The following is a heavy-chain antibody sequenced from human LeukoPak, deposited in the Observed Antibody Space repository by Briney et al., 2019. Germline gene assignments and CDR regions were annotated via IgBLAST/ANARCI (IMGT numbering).Heavy chain of an antibody. Sequence: PSETLSLTCTVSGGSISSYYWSWIRQPPGKGLEWIGYIYDSGSTNYNPSLKSRVTISVDTSKNQFSLKLSSVTAADTAVYYCARRGYSTQDAFDIWGQGTMVTVSS. D-gene: IGHD4-11*01. CDR2: IYDSGST. J-gene: IGHJ3*02. CDR1: GGSISSYY. CDR3: ARRGYSTQDAFDI. V-gene: IGHV4-59*01.